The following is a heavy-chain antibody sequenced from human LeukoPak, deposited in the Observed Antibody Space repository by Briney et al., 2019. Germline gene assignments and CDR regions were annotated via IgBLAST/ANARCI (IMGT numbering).Heavy chain of an antibody. J-gene: IGHJ4*02. CDR2: ISSDGVNT. V-gene: IGHV3-64*02. D-gene: IGHD3-10*01. CDR1: GFTFSSYA. Sequence: GGSLRLSCAASGFTFSSYAMSWVRQAPGKGLEYVSAISSDGVNTYYADSVKGRFTISRDNSKNTMYPQMGSLRGEDMAVYFCARDEFGDYIFYYWGQGTQVTVSS. CDR3: ARDEFGDYIFYY.